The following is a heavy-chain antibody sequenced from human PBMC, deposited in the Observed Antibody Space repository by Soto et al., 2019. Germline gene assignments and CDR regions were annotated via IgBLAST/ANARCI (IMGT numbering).Heavy chain of an antibody. J-gene: IGHJ4*02. Sequence: QITLKESGPTLVKPTQTLTLTCTFSGFSLSTSGVGVGWIRQPPGKALEWLALIYWDDDKRYSPSLKSRLTITKDTSKNLVVLTMTNMDPVDTATYNCAHFLYRFGEFPTGDYWGQGTLVTVSS. CDR2: IYWDDDK. D-gene: IGHD3-10*01. CDR1: GFSLSTSGVG. CDR3: AHFLYRFGEFPTGDY. V-gene: IGHV2-5*02.